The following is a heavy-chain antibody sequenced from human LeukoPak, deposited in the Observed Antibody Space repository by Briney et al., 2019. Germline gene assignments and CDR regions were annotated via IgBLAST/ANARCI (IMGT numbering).Heavy chain of an antibody. D-gene: IGHD3-22*01. CDR1: GGSFSGYY. CDR2: INHSGST. CDR3: ARAYYYDSSGYYYY. J-gene: IGHJ4*02. Sequence: SETLSLTCAVYGGSFSGYYWSWIRQPSGKGLEWIGEINHSGSTNYNPSLKSRVTISVDTSKNQFSLKLSSVTAADTAVYYCARAYYYDSSGYYYYWGQGTLVTVSS. V-gene: IGHV4-34*01.